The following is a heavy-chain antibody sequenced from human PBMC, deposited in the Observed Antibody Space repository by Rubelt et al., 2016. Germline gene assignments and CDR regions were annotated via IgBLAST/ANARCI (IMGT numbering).Heavy chain of an antibody. D-gene: IGHD5-18*01. V-gene: IGHV4-59*08. J-gene: IGHJ4*02. CDR2: IYYSGST. CDR3: ARRRGYSHDY. CDR1: GGSTSSYY. Sequence: QVQLQESGPGLVKPSENLSLTCTVSGGSTSSYYWSWIRQPPGKGLEWIGYIYYSGSTNHNPSLKSRVTISVDTSKNQFSLRLSSVTAADTAVYYCARRRGYSHDYWGQGTLVTVSS.